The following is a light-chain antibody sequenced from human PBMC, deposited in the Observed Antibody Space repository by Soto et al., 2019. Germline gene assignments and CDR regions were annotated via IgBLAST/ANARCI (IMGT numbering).Light chain of an antibody. Sequence: QSVLTQPPSVSGAPGQGGTISCIGSSSNIGAGYDVHWYQQVSGTAPKLLLYGNSNRPSGVPDRFSGSKSGTSASLAIIGLQPEDEADYYCQSYDSSLSGVLFGGGTQLTVL. J-gene: IGLJ2*01. CDR3: QSYDSSLSGVL. CDR1: SSNIGAGYD. CDR2: GNS. V-gene: IGLV1-40*01.